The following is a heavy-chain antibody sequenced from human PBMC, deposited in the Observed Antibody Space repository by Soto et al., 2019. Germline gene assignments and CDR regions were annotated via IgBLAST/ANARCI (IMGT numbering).Heavy chain of an antibody. CDR3: ARFQDYGPRPVVDC. D-gene: IGHD4-17*01. CDR2: IIPIFGTA. J-gene: IGHJ4*02. V-gene: IGHV1-69*06. Sequence: SVRVSWKASGGTFSNYASRCVPQAPGQGLECMGGIIPIFGTANYAQKFQGRVTITADKSTSTAYMELSSLRSEDTAVYYCARFQDYGPRPVVDCWGQGTLVTVSS. CDR1: GGTFSNYA.